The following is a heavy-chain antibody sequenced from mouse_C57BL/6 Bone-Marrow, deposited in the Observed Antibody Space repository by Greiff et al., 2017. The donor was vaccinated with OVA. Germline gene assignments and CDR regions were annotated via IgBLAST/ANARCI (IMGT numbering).Heavy chain of an antibody. D-gene: IGHD1-1*02. V-gene: IGHV1-15*01. J-gene: IGHJ1*03. Sequence: VQLQQSGAELVRPGASVTLSCKASGYTFTDYEMHWVKQTPVHGLEWIGAIDPETGGTAYNQKFKGKAILTADKSSSTAYMELRSLTSEDSAVYYCTRSRNYDWYFDVWGTGTTVTVSS. CDR1: GYTFTDYE. CDR3: TRSRNYDWYFDV. CDR2: IDPETGGT.